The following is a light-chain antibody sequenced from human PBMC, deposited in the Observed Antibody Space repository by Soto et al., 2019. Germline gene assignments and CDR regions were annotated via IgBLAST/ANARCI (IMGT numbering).Light chain of an antibody. CDR2: GAS. CDR1: QSVGTY. Sequence: EIVMTQSPATLSVSPGERATLSCRASQSVGTYSAWYQQKPGQAPRLLIYGASTRAAGISPRFSGGGSGTEFTLTISSLQSEDFAVYYCQQYNDWPRTFGQGTKVGIK. CDR3: QQYNDWPRT. V-gene: IGKV3-15*01. J-gene: IGKJ1*01.